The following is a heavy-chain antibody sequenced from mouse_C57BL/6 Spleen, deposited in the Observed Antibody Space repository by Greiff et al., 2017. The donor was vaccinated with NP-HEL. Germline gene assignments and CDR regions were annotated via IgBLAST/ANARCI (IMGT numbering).Heavy chain of an antibody. CDR3: ARTPPDNCLYYAMDY. V-gene: IGHV8-8*01. CDR2: IWWDDDK. J-gene: IGHJ4*01. Sequence: QVTLKESGPGILQPSQTLSLTCSFSGFSLSTFGMGVGWLRQPSGKGLAWLAHIWWDDDKYYNPALKRRLTISKDTSKNQVFLKIAHVDTAATATYYCARTPPDNCLYYAMDYWGQGTSVTVSS. CDR1: GFSLSTFGMG. D-gene: IGHD1-3*01.